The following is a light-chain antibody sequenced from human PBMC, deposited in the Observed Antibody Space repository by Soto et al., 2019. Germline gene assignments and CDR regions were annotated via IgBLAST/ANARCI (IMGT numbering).Light chain of an antibody. Sequence: QSALSQPGSVSGSPGQSITISCTGTSSDVGGYNYVSWYQHHPGKAPKLMIYDVSNRPSGVSNRFSGSKSGNTASLTISGLQPEDEADYYCSSYTPSNTRQIVFGTGTKVTV. CDR3: SSYTPSNTRQIV. V-gene: IGLV2-14*03. CDR1: SSDVGGYNY. J-gene: IGLJ1*01. CDR2: DVS.